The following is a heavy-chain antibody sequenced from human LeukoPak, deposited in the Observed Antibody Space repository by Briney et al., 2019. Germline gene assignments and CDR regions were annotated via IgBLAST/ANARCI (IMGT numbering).Heavy chain of an antibody. Sequence: LSLTCTVSGGSISSSSYYWGWIRQAPGKGLEWVSYISGSGSSIYYADSVQGRFTISRDNAKNSLYLQMNSLRAEDTAVYYCARGPGLYYMDVWGKGTTVTVSS. J-gene: IGHJ6*03. D-gene: IGHD1-14*01. CDR2: ISGSGSSI. V-gene: IGHV3-11*04. CDR3: ARGPGLYYMDV. CDR1: GGSISSSSYY.